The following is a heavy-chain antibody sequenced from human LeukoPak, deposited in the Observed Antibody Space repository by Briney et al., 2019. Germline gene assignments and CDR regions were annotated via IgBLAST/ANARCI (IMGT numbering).Heavy chain of an antibody. CDR2: IYPGDSDT. CDR1: GYSFTNYW. D-gene: IGHD6-6*01. V-gene: IGHV5-51*01. Sequence: GESLKISCKGSGYSFTNYWIGWVRQMPGKGLEWMGIIYPGDSDTRYSPSFQGQVTISADKSISTAYLQWSSLKASDTAMYYCARHRSGLYSSSSGRYYYYYMDVWGKGTTVTVSS. J-gene: IGHJ6*03. CDR3: ARHRSGLYSSSSGRYYYYYMDV.